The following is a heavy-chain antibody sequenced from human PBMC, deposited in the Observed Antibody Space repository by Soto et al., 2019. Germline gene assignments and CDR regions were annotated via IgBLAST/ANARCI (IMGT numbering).Heavy chain of an antibody. CDR1: GGSFSSYA. Sequence: QVQLVQSGAEVRKPGSSVKVSCQSFGGSFSSYAFSWVRQAPGQGLEWMGGLIVILGTTNYAQKFKGRVTFTADESTSTAYMELSSLESEDPAIYHCASGYYDSSGYSIDYWRQGTQVTVSS. CDR3: ASGYYDSSGYSIDY. V-gene: IGHV1-69*01. J-gene: IGHJ4*02. CDR2: LIVILGTT. D-gene: IGHD3-22*01.